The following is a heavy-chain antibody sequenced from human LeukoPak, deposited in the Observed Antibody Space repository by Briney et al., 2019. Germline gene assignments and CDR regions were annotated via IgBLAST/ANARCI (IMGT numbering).Heavy chain of an antibody. D-gene: IGHD1-7*01. V-gene: IGHV4-34*01. J-gene: IGHJ6*03. CDR1: GGSFSNYY. Sequence: PSETLSLTCAVYGGSFSNYYWSWIRQSPGKGLEWMGEINDSGTINYNPSLMSRVTISVDKSKNQFSLKLSSVTAADTAVYYCARRWNYGRNYYIDVWGKGATVSVSS. CDR2: INDSGTI. CDR3: ARRWNYGRNYYIDV.